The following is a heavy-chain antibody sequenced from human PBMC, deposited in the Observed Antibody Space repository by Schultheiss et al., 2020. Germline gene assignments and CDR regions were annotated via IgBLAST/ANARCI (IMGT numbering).Heavy chain of an antibody. V-gene: IGHV4-61*01. CDR3: ARGGRKAAAGRWFDP. Sequence: SETLSLTCSVSGGSVSSGSYYWSWIRQPPGKGLEWIGYIYYSGRTNYNPSLKSRVTISVDTSKNQLSLKLSSVTAADTAVYYCARGGRKAAAGRWFDPWGQGTLVTVSS. CDR1: GGSVSSGSYY. CDR2: IYYSGRT. D-gene: IGHD6-13*01. J-gene: IGHJ5*02.